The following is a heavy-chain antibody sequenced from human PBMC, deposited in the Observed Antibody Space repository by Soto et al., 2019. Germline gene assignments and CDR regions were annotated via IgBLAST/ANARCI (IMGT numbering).Heavy chain of an antibody. J-gene: IGHJ4*02. CDR2: IYYSGST. D-gene: IGHD4-17*01. CDR1: GGSISSSSYY. V-gene: IGHV4-39*01. Sequence: SETLSLTCTVSGGSISSSSYYWGWIRQPPGKGLEWIGSIYYSGSTYYNPSLKSRVTISVDTSKNQFSLKLSSVTAADTAVYYCARLLGYGDYIFDYWGQGTLVTVSS. CDR3: ARLLGYGDYIFDY.